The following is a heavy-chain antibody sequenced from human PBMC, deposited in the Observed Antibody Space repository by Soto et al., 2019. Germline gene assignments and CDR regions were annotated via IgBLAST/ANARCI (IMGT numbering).Heavy chain of an antibody. CDR2: IFYAGNT. CDR1: GGSISSSRSY. J-gene: IGHJ5*02. D-gene: IGHD6-13*01. Sequence: SETLSLTCNVSGGSISSSRSYWAWFRQPPGKEMEWIANIFYAGNTYYNPSLKSRVTVSVDTSKNQFSLKLDSVTAADTVVYYCARQAAAPGIDLWFDPWGQGTLVTVSS. CDR3: ARQAAAPGIDLWFDP. V-gene: IGHV4-39*01.